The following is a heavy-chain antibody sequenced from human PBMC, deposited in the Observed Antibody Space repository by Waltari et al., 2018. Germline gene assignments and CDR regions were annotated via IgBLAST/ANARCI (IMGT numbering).Heavy chain of an antibody. CDR1: GYPFTGYY. CDR3: AREGYYYDSSGFNS. V-gene: IGHV1-2*06. J-gene: IGHJ5*01. CDR2: INPNSGGT. Sequence: QVQLVQSGVEVKKPGASVKVSCQASGYPFTGYYMHWMRQAPGQGLEWMGRINPNSGGTNYAQKFQGRVTMTRDTSISTAYMELSRLRSDDTAVYYCAREGYYYDSSGFNSWGQGTLVTVSS. D-gene: IGHD3-22*01.